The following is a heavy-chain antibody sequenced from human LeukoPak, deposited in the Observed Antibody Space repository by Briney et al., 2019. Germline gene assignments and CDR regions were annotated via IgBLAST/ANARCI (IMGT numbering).Heavy chain of an antibody. Sequence: ASVKVSCKASGYTFTGYYMHWVRQAPGQGLEWMGWINPNSGGTNYAQKFQGRVTMTRDTSISTAYMELSRLRSDDTAVYYCARVRDDYGDYVALHAFDIWGQGTMVTVSS. D-gene: IGHD4-17*01. CDR3: ARVRDDYGDYVALHAFDI. V-gene: IGHV1-2*02. J-gene: IGHJ3*02. CDR2: INPNSGGT. CDR1: GYTFTGYY.